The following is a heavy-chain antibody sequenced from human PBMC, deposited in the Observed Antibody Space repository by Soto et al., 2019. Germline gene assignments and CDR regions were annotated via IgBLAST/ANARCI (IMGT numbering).Heavy chain of an antibody. CDR1: GGSISSGDYY. V-gene: IGHV4-30-4*01. CDR2: IYYSGST. D-gene: IGHD3-22*01. Sequence: KPSETLSLTCTVSGGSISSGDYYWSWIRQPPGKGLEWIGYIYYSGSTYYNPSLKSRVTISVDTSKNQFSLKLSSVTAADTAVYYCARAGGYPDYFDYWRQGTLVTVSS. CDR3: ARAGGYPDYFDY. J-gene: IGHJ4*02.